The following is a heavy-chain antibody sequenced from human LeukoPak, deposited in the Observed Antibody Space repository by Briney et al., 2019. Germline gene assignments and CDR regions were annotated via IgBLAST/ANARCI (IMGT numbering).Heavy chain of an antibody. CDR1: GFTFSSSS. J-gene: IGHJ3*02. Sequence: GGSLRLSCAASGFTFSSSSMNWVRQAPGKGLEWVSSITRRSTYIYYADSMKGRFTISRDSAKNSLYLQMNSLRADDTAVYYCARDPPMYYYDEPGSRDAFDIWGQGTTVTVSS. CDR3: ARDPPMYYYDEPGSRDAFDI. V-gene: IGHV3-21*01. CDR2: ITRRSTYI. D-gene: IGHD3-22*01.